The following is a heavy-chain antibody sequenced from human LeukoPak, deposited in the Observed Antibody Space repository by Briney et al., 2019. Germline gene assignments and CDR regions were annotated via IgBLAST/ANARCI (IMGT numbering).Heavy chain of an antibody. D-gene: IGHD3-10*01. Sequence: GGSLRLSCAASGFTFTNFAMTWVRQAPGKGLEYVSAISSNGGSTYYADSVKGRFTISRDNSKNTLYLQMSSLRAEDTAVYYCVKDDLWFRSWGQGTLVTVSS. V-gene: IGHV3-64D*09. CDR2: ISSNGGST. J-gene: IGHJ4*02. CDR1: GFTFTNFA. CDR3: VKDDLWFRS.